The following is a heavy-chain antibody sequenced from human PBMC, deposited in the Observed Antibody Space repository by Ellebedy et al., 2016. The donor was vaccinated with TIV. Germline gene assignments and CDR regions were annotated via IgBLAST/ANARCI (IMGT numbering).Heavy chain of an antibody. CDR2: ISSSSGTM. D-gene: IGHD2-2*03. CDR3: ARRSSGYCVGVKCTTDFDY. CDR1: GFTFSDYA. Sequence: GESLKISXAASGFTFSDYAMSWVRQAPGKGLEWVSYISSSSGTMYYADSVKGRFTISRDNAKNSLYLQMNSLRDEDTAVYYCARRSSGYCVGVKCTTDFDYWGQGTLVTVSS. V-gene: IGHV3-48*02. J-gene: IGHJ4*02.